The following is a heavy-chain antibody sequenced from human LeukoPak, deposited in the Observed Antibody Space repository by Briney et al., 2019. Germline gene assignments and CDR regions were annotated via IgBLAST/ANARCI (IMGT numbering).Heavy chain of an antibody. CDR1: GGSISSYY. V-gene: IGHV4-59*01. CDR3: ARCSSSWSGVGFDY. CDR2: IYYSGST. D-gene: IGHD6-13*01. Sequence: PSETLSLTCTVSGGSISSYYWSWIRQPPGKGLEWIGYIYYSGSTNYNPSLKSRVTISVDTSKNQFSLKLSSVTAADTAVYYCARCSSSWSGVGFDYWGQGTLVTVSS. J-gene: IGHJ4*02.